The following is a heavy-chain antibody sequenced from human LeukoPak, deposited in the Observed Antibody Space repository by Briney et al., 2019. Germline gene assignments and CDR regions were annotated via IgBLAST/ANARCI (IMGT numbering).Heavy chain of an antibody. Sequence: GGSLRLSCAASGFTFSSYSMNWVRQAPGKGLEWVSYVSSSSSTIYYADSVKGRFTISRDNAKNSLYLQMNSLRAEDTAVYYCARRGTNRRYSSGWHSIFAFDLWGRGTLVTVSS. CDR2: VSSSSSTI. J-gene: IGHJ2*01. D-gene: IGHD6-19*01. CDR1: GFTFSSYS. V-gene: IGHV3-48*01. CDR3: ARRGTNRRYSSGWHSIFAFDL.